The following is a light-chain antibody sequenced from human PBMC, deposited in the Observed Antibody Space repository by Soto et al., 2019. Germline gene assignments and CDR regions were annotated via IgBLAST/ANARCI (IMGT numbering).Light chain of an antibody. J-gene: IGKJ1*01. CDR3: QQSYKKRT. CDR1: QSISNY. V-gene: IGKV1-39*01. CDR2: SAS. Sequence: DIQMTQSPSSLYASVGDRVIITCRASQSISNYLNWYQQEPGKAPTLLIYSASTLQGGVPSRFSGGGSGTHFTLTISSLQPEDFATYFCQQSYKKRTFGQGTKVEIK.